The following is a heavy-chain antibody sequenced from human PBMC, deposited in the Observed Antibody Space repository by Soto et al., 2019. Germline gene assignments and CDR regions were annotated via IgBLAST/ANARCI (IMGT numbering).Heavy chain of an antibody. CDR3: ARVALEYSSSWGTVNYNPKYYFDY. V-gene: IGHV4-31*03. D-gene: IGHD6-6*01. J-gene: IGHJ4*02. CDR2: IYYSGST. Sequence: QVQLQESGPGLVKPSQTLSLTCTVSGGSISSGGYYWSWIRQHPGKGLEWIGYIYYSGSTYYNPSLKSRVTISVDTSKNQFSLKLSSVTAADTAVYYCARVALEYSSSWGTVNYNPKYYFDYWGQGTLVTVSS. CDR1: GGSISSGGYY.